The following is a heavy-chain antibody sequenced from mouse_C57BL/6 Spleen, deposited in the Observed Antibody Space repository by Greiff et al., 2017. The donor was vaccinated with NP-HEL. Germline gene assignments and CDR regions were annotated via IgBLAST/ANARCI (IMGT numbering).Heavy chain of an antibody. CDR1: GYTFTDYY. CDR2: INPNNGGT. D-gene: IGHD1-1*01. J-gene: IGHJ4*01. CDR3: ARPGSHYYGSSYIYAMDY. Sequence: VQLQQSGPELVKPGASVKISCKASGYTFTDYYMNWVKQSHGKSLEWIGDINPNNGGTSYNQKFKGKATLTVDKSSSTAFMELRSLTSEDSAVYYWARPGSHYYGSSYIYAMDYWGQGTSVTVSS. V-gene: IGHV1-26*01.